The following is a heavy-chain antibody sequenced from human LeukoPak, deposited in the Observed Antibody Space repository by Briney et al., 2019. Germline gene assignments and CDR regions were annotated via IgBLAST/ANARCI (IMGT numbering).Heavy chain of an antibody. J-gene: IGHJ6*02. CDR1: GGSISSYH. CDR2: IYYSGST. D-gene: IGHD3-10*01. V-gene: IGHV4-59*01. CDR3: ARDTAVRGNDYYYYGMDV. Sequence: SETLSLTCTVSGGSISSYHWSWIRQPPGKGLEWIGYIYYSGSTNYNPSLKSRVTISVDTSKNQFSLKLSSVTAADTAVYYCARDTAVRGNDYYYYGMDVWGQGTTVTVSS.